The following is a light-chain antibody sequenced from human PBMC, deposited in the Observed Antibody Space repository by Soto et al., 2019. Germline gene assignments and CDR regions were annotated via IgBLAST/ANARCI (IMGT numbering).Light chain of an antibody. CDR3: QQYNSYSRT. CDR1: QSISSW. CDR2: DAS. Sequence: DIQMTQCPSTLSASVGDRVTITCRASQSISSWLAWYQQKPGKAPKLLIYDASSLESGVPSRFSGSGSGTEFTLTISSLQPDDFATYYCQQYNSYSRTFGQGTKVDIK. J-gene: IGKJ1*01. V-gene: IGKV1-5*01.